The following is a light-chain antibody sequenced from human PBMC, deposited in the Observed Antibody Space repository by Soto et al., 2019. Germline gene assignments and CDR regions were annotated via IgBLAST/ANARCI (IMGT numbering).Light chain of an antibody. J-gene: IGLJ2*01. CDR2: DNN. V-gene: IGLV1-51*01. CDR1: SSNIGNNY. Sequence: QSVLTQPPSVSAAPGQKVTISCSGSSSNIGNNYVSWYQQLPGTATKLLIYDNNKRPSGIPDRFSGSKSGTSATLGITGLQTGDEADYYCGTWDSSLSALVFGGGTKVTVL. CDR3: GTWDSSLSALV.